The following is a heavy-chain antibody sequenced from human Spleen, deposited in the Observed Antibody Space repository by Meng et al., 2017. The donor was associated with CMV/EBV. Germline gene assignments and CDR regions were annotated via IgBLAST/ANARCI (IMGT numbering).Heavy chain of an antibody. CDR3: ARGSGDTGFDY. CDR2: MNPNNGNT. J-gene: IGHJ4*02. V-gene: IGHV1-8*02. D-gene: IGHD1-1*01. Sequence: SCKASGYSFSPHDVNELRQATGQGLGWMGWMNPNNGNTGYAQNFQGSVTMTRSTSLSTAYMELSSLRSDDTAIYYCARGSGDTGFDYWGQGTLVTVSS. CDR1: GYSFSPHD.